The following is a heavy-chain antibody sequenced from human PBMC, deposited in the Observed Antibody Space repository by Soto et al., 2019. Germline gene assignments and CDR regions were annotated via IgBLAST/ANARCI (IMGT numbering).Heavy chain of an antibody. CDR3: ARVVRITIFGVPDYYMDV. V-gene: IGHV1-18*01. Sequence: ASVKVSCKASGYTFTSYGISWVRQAPGQGLEWMGWISAYNGNTNYAQKLQGRVTMTTDTPTSTAYMELRSLRSDDTAVYYCARVVRITIFGVPDYYMDVWGKGTTVTVS. CDR2: ISAYNGNT. CDR1: GYTFTSYG. D-gene: IGHD3-3*01. J-gene: IGHJ6*03.